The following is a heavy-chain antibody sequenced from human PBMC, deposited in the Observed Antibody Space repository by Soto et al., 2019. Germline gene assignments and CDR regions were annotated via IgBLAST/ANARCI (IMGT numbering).Heavy chain of an antibody. CDR2: IKKKALGGTT. Sequence: GGSLRLSCTASGFTFGDNCMSWFRQAPGKGLEWVGLIKKKALGGTTEYAASVKGRFTISRDDSKSIAYLEMNSLKTEDTAVYYCTRDYG. CDR3: TRDYG. CDR1: GFTFGDNC. V-gene: IGHV3-49*03. J-gene: IGHJ6*01.